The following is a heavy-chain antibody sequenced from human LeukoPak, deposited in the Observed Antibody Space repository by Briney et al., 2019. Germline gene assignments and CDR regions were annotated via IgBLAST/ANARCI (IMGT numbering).Heavy chain of an antibody. CDR2: IKQDGSEK. Sequence: QTGGSLRLSCAASGFTFSSYWMSWVRQAPGKGLEWVANIKQDGSEKYYVDSVKGRFTISRDNSKNSLYLQMNSLRAEDTAVYYCAREPDHTPKAGSLPDYWGRGTLVTVSS. CDR1: GFTFSSYW. CDR3: AREPDHTPKAGSLPDY. V-gene: IGHV3-7*01. D-gene: IGHD6-13*01. J-gene: IGHJ4*02.